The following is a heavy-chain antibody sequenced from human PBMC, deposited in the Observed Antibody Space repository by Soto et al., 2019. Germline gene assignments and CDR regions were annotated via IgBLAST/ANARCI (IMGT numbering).Heavy chain of an antibody. CDR1: GGSFSGYY. CDR3: ARGGNVATIFGVVIPYFDY. CDR2: INHSGST. D-gene: IGHD3-3*01. V-gene: IGHV4-34*01. Sequence: SETLSLTCAVYGGSFSGYYWSWIRQPPGKGLEWIGEINHSGSTNYNPSLKSRVTISVDTSKNQFSLKLSSVTAADTAVYYCARGGNVATIFGVVIPYFDYWGQGTLVTVSS. J-gene: IGHJ4*02.